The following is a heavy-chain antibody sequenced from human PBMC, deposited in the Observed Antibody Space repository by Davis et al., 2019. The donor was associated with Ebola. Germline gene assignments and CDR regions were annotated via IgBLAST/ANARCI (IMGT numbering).Heavy chain of an antibody. J-gene: IGHJ4*02. CDR3: ARHWLATILDLEYYFDY. CDR1: GGSISSGGYY. Sequence: MPSETLSLTCTVSGGSISSGGYYWSWIRQHPGKGLEWIGYIYYSGSTYYNPSLKSRVTISVDTSKNQFSLKLSSVTAADTAVYYCARHWLATILDLEYYFDYWGQGTLVTVSS. CDR2: IYYSGST. D-gene: IGHD5-24*01. V-gene: IGHV4-39*01.